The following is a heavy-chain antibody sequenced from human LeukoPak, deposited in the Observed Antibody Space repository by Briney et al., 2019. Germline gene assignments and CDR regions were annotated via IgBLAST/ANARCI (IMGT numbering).Heavy chain of an antibody. CDR2: IYYSGST. CDR1: GGSISSYY. Sequence: SETLSLTCTVSGGSISSYYWSWIRQPPGKGLEWIGYIYYSGSTNYNPSLKSRVTISVDTSKNQFSLKLSSVTAADTAVYYCARDSRLWNAFDIWGQGTMVIVSS. CDR3: ARDSRLWNAFDI. D-gene: IGHD3-22*01. J-gene: IGHJ3*02. V-gene: IGHV4-59*08.